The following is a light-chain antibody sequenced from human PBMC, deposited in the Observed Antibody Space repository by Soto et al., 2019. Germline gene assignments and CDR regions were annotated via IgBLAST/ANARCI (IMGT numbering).Light chain of an antibody. J-gene: IGLJ3*02. CDR2: EVN. V-gene: IGLV2-14*01. Sequence: QSVLTQPASVSGSPGQSITISCTGASSDVGGYDCVSWYQQHPGKAPQLMIYEVNNRPSGVSDRFSGSKSGNTASLTISGLQAEDEADYYCSSFTSSTTLVFGGGTKVTVL. CDR3: SSFTSSTTLV. CDR1: SSDVGGYDC.